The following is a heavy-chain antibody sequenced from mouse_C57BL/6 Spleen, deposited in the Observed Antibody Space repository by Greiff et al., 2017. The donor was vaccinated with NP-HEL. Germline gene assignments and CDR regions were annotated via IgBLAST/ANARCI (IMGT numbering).Heavy chain of an antibody. CDR3: AKNPPFYYDSDGYAMDY. CDR2: IWSGGST. V-gene: IGHV2-4*01. J-gene: IGHJ4*01. D-gene: IGHD2-4*01. CDR1: GFSLTSYG. Sequence: VQLQQSGPGLVQPSQSLSITCTVSGFSLTSYGVHWVRQPPGKGLEWLGVIWSGGSTDYNAAIIYRCDIRKDNSKSQVFFNMNSLQADDTAIYYCAKNPPFYYDSDGYAMDYWGQGTSVTVSS.